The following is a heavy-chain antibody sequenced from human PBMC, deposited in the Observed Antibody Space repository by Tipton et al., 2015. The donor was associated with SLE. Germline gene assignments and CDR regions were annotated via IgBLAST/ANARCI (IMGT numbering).Heavy chain of an antibody. D-gene: IGHD1-26*01. V-gene: IGHV4-31*02. CDR2: MYYSGST. Sequence: LRLSCTVPGASITSSRHFWGWIRQPPGKGLEWIGYMYYSGSTYYNPSLKSRVTISVDPSKNQFSLTLTSVTAADTAVYYCALSGSHHRDYYFDSWGQGHLVTVSS. CDR1: GASITSSRHF. CDR3: ALSGSHHRDYYFDS. J-gene: IGHJ4*02.